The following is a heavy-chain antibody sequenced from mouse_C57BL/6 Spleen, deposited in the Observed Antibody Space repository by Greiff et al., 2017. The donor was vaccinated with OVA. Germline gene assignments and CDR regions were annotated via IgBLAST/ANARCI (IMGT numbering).Heavy chain of an antibody. CDR1: GYAFSSSW. D-gene: IGHD1-1*01. V-gene: IGHV1-82*01. CDR3: AKETTVVDFDY. J-gene: IGHJ2*01. Sequence: VQLQQSGPELVKPGASVKISCKASGYAFSSSWMNWVKQRPGKGLEWIGRIYPGDGDTNYNGKFKGKATLTADESSSTAYMQLSSLTSEDSAVYFCAKETTVVDFDYWGQGTTLTVSS. CDR2: IYPGDGDT.